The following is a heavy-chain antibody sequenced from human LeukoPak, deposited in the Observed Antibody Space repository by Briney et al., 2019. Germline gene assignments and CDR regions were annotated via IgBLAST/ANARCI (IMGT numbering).Heavy chain of an antibody. CDR2: INQSGST. CDR3: ARGGYSYGHYYYYYYMDV. J-gene: IGHJ6*03. D-gene: IGHD5-18*01. V-gene: IGHV4-34*01. CDR1: GGSFSGYY. Sequence: SETLSLTCGVYGGSFSGYYWSWIRQPPGKGLEWIGEINQSGSTNYNPSLKSRVTISVDTSKNQFSLKLSSVTAADTAVYYCARGGYSYGHYYYYYYMDVWGKGTTVTVSS.